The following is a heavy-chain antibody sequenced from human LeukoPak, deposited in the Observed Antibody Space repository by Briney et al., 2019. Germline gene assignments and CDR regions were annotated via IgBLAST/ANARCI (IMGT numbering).Heavy chain of an antibody. CDR1: GGTFSSYA. D-gene: IGHD6-13*01. CDR2: IIPIFGTA. Sequence: SVKVSCKASGGTFSSYAISWVRQAPGQGLEWMGGIIPIFGTANYAQKFQGRVTITADESTSTAYMELSSLRSEDTAVYYCAREIIAAAPGAFDIWGQGTMVTVSS. CDR3: AREIIAAAPGAFDI. V-gene: IGHV1-69*13. J-gene: IGHJ3*02.